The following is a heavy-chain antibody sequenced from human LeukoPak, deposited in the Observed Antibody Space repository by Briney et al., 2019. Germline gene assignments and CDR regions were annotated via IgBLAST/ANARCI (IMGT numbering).Heavy chain of an antibody. CDR2: INHSGST. CDR3: ARGWVETGFDP. D-gene: IGHD1-1*01. CDR1: GGSFSGYY. V-gene: IGHV4-34*01. Sequence: PSETLSLTCAVYGGSFSGYYWSWIRQPPGKGLEWIGEINHSGSTNYNPSLKSRVTISVDTSKNQFSLKLSSVTAADTAVYYCARGWVETGFDPWGQGTLATVSS. J-gene: IGHJ5*02.